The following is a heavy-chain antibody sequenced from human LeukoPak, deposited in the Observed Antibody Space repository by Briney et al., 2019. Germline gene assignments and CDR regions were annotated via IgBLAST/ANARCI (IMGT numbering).Heavy chain of an antibody. J-gene: IGHJ6*03. V-gene: IGHV3-66*02. Sequence: PGGSLRLSCAASGFTVSSNYISWVRQAPGKGLEWVSVIYSGGSTYYADSVKGRITISRDNSKNTLYLQMNSLRAEDTAVYYCARDLRGYSYGYFSYMDVWGKGTTVTVSS. CDR3: ARDLRGYSYGYFSYMDV. D-gene: IGHD5-18*01. CDR2: IYSGGST. CDR1: GFTVSSNY.